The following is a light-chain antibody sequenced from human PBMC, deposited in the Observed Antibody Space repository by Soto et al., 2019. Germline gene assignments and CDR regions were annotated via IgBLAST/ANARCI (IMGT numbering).Light chain of an antibody. CDR1: QSVNSNL. V-gene: IGKV3-20*01. J-gene: IGKJ2*01. CDR3: HKYVSPPLT. CDR2: DAS. Sequence: EIVLTQSPGTLSLSPGEGATVSCRASQSVNSNLLAWFQQKPGQAPRLLIHDASRRATGIPDRFSGSGSGTHVTLNISRLEPEDFAVYYCHKYVSPPLTFRQGTKLEIK.